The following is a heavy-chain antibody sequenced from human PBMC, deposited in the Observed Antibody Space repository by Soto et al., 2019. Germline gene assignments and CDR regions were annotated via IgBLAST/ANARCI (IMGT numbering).Heavy chain of an antibody. J-gene: IGHJ6*02. CDR2: IIPIFGTA. CDR3: ARAPFNWGLTEDYYYGMDV. V-gene: IGHV1-69*13. Sequence: GASVKVSCKASGGTFSSYAISWVRQAPGQGLEWMGGIIPIFGTANYAQKFQGRVTITADESTSTAYMELSSLRSEDTAVYYCARAPFNWGLTEDYYYGMDVWGQGTTVTVSS. D-gene: IGHD7-27*01. CDR1: GGTFSSYA.